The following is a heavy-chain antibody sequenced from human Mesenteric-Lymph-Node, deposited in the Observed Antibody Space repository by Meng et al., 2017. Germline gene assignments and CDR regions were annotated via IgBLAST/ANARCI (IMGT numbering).Heavy chain of an antibody. CDR2: ISAYNGNT. Sequence: ASVKVSCKASGGTFSSYAISWVRQAPGQGLEWMGWISAYNGNTNYAQKLQGRVTMTTDTSTSTAYMELRSLRSDDTAVYYCARVDSGSYLDWGQGTLVTVSS. D-gene: IGHD1-26*01. CDR3: ARVDSGSYLD. V-gene: IGHV1-18*01. CDR1: GGTFSSYA. J-gene: IGHJ4*02.